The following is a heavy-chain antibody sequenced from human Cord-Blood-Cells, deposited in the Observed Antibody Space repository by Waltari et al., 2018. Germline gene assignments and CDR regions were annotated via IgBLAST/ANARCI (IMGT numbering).Heavy chain of an antibody. CDR2: INHSGST. V-gene: IGHV4-34*01. Sequence: QVQLQQWGAGLLKPSETLSLTCAVYGGSFSGYYWSWVRQPPGKGLGWIGEINHSGSTNYNPSLKSRVTISVDTSKNQFSLKLSSVTAADTAVYYCARGCWYYWGQGTLVTVSS. CDR3: ARGCWYY. J-gene: IGHJ4*02. D-gene: IGHD6-13*01. CDR1: GGSFSGYY.